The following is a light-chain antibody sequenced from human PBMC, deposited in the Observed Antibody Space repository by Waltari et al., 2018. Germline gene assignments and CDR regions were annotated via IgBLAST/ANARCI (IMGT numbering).Light chain of an antibody. V-gene: IGKV1-39*01. CDR2: AAS. Sequence: DIQMTQSPSSLSASVGDRVTITCRASQSISRNLNWYQQKPGKAPNLLIYAASSLQSGVPSRFSGSGSGTDFTLTISGLLPEDVATYFCQQSYTTSWTFGQGTKVEIK. J-gene: IGKJ1*01. CDR3: QQSYTTSWT. CDR1: QSISRN.